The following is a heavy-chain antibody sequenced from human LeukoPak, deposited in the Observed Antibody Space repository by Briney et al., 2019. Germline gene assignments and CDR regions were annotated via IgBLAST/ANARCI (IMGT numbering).Heavy chain of an antibody. D-gene: IGHD1-26*01. CDR1: GFTFSSYS. CDR3: AVEVGATLSDAFDI. J-gene: IGHJ3*02. CDR2: ISWNSGSI. V-gene: IGHV3-9*03. Sequence: PGGSLRLSCAASGFTFSSYSMNWVRQAPGKGLEWVSGISWNSGSIGYADSVKGRFTISRDNAKNSQYLQMNSLRAEDMALYYCAVEVGATLSDAFDIWGQGTMVTVSS.